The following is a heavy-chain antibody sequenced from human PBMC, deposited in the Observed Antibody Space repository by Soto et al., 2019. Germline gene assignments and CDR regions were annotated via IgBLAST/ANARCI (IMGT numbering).Heavy chain of an antibody. Sequence: GASVKVSCKASGYTFSSFGISWVRQAPGQGLEWMGWIGTYDGDTNYARKLQGRVTMTTDTSTSTAYMDLTSLRSDDTAMYYCARDRGYSPDSFDVWGQGALVTVSS. J-gene: IGHJ3*01. CDR1: GYTFSSFG. CDR3: ARDRGYSPDSFDV. V-gene: IGHV1-18*01. D-gene: IGHD5-18*01. CDR2: IGTYDGDT.